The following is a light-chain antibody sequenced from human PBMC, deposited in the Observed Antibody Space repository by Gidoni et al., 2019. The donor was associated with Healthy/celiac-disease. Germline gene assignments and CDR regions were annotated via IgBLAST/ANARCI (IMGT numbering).Light chain of an antibody. CDR1: QSVYSNY. CDR3: QQYGGSPAAYT. V-gene: IGKV3-20*01. J-gene: IGKJ2*01. CDR2: GAS. Sequence: EIVLTQSPGTLSLSPGDRATLSCRASQSVYSNYLAWYQQRPGQSPRLLIYGASNRATGIPERFSGSVSGTDFTLSISRLEPEDFGVYYCQQYGGSPAAYTFGQGTNLEIK.